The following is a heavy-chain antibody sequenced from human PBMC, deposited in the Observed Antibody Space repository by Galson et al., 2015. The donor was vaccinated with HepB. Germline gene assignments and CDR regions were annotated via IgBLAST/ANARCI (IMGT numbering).Heavy chain of an antibody. CDR3: AKDLLGVRGVIIQH. D-gene: IGHD3-10*01. J-gene: IGHJ1*01. Sequence: LRLSCAASGFTFSSYGMHWVRQAPGKGLEWVAVISYDGSNKYYADSVKGRFTISRDNSKNTLYLQMNSLRAEDTAVYYCAKDLLGVRGVIIQHWGQGTLVTVSS. V-gene: IGHV3-30*18. CDR2: ISYDGSNK. CDR1: GFTFSSYG.